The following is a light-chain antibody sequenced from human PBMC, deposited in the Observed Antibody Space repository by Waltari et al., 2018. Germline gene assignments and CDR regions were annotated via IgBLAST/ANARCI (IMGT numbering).Light chain of an antibody. V-gene: IGLV1-44*01. CDR1: TSTLDVNT. CDR3: ATWDDRLNGWV. J-gene: IGLJ3*02. CDR2: TQD. Sequence: QSVLTQPPSASGTPGQRVTISCSGSTSTLDVNTVNCYQHLPGSAPNPLTNTQDQRPSGVPDLFSGSKSGTSASLAISGLQSDDEGHYYCATWDDRLNGWVFGGGTKLTVL.